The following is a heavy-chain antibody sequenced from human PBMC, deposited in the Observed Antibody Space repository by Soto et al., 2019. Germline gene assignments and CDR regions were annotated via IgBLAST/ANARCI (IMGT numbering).Heavy chain of an antibody. Sequence: ASVKVSCKTSGYTFSNYSITWVRQAPGQPLEWLGWISLYSDGTNYAQKFQGRVSMTTDTSTTTAYMELRSLRSDDTAVYYCARVVPGAEAWFGPWGQGTQVTVSS. V-gene: IGHV1-18*01. CDR3: ARVVPGAEAWFGP. D-gene: IGHD2-2*01. CDR2: ISLYSDGT. J-gene: IGHJ5*02. CDR1: GYTFSNYS.